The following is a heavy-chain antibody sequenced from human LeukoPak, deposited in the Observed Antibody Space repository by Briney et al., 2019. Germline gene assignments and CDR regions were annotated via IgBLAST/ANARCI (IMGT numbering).Heavy chain of an antibody. V-gene: IGHV3-48*04. CDR2: ISSSGSTI. CDR1: GFTFSSYT. J-gene: IGHJ4*02. D-gene: IGHD3-3*01. CDR3: ARVDLASVSY. Sequence: GGSLRLSCAVSGFTFSSYTMNWVRQTPGKGPEWVSYISSSGSTIYYADSVKGRFTISRDNAENSLYLQMNSLRAEDTAVYYCARVDLASVSYWGQGTLVTVSS.